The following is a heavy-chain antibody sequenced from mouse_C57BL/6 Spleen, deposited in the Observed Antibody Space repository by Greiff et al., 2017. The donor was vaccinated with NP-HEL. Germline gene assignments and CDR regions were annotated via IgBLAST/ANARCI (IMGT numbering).Heavy chain of an antibody. CDR1: GYTFTDYY. D-gene: IGHD1-1*02. V-gene: IGHV1-26*01. J-gene: IGHJ3*01. CDR3: ASGWEFAY. CDR2: INPNNGGT. Sequence: EVQLQQSGPELVKPGASVKISCKASGYTFTDYYMNWVKQSHGKSLEWIGDINPNNGGTSYNQKFKGKATLTVDKSSSTAYVELRSLTSEDSAVYYCASGWEFAYWGQGTLVTVSA.